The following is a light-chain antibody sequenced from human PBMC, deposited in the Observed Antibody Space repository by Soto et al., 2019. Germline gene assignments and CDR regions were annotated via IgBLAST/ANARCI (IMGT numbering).Light chain of an antibody. CDR1: QSVSSY. CDR3: HQRSNWLIT. CDR2: DAS. Sequence: EIVLTQSPATLSLPPGERAALTCRASQSVSSYLAWYQQKPGQAPRLLIYDASNRATGIPARFSGSGSGTDFTLTISSLEPEDFAVYYCHQRSNWLITFGQGTRMEIK. V-gene: IGKV3-11*01. J-gene: IGKJ5*01.